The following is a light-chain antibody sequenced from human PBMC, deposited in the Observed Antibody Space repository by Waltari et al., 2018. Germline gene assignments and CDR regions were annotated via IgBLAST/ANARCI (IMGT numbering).Light chain of an antibody. CDR3: QQSYFTPRGN. CDR1: QAINTY. V-gene: IGKV1-39*01. CDR2: AAS. J-gene: IGKJ3*01. Sequence: DIRMTQSPSSLSASVGDRVTIPCRESQAINTYLNWYQQQPGKAPKLLIYAASRLHRGVPSRFSGSGSGTDFTLTISRLQPEDFATYYCQQSYFTPRGNFGPGTRVDL.